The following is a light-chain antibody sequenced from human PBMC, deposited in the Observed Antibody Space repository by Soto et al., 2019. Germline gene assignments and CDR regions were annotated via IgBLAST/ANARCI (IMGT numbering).Light chain of an antibody. CDR2: DVT. J-gene: IGLJ1*01. Sequence: QSALTQPPSVSGSPGQSVTISCSGTSSDVGGYNYVSWYQQYPGRAPKIMIYDVTKRPSGVPDRFSGSKSGNTASLTISGLQADDEADYYCWSYAGGVYVFGIGTKLTVL. CDR3: WSYAGGVYV. V-gene: IGLV2-11*01. CDR1: SSDVGGYNY.